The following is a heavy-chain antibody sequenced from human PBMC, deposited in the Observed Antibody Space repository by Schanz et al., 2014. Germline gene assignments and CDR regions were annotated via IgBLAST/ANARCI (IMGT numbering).Heavy chain of an antibody. CDR3: AKDVDFWSGYYLDY. CDR1: RFTISRNP. J-gene: IGHJ4*02. V-gene: IGHV3-NL1*01. CDR2: VSASGGGP. Sequence: QVHLVESGGGVVQPGRSLRLSCTGSRFTISRNPIHWVRQAPGKGLERVSLVSASGGGPFYADSVKGRFTISRDNSKNTLYLQMNSLRSEDTAVYYCAKDVDFWSGYYLDYWGQGTLVTVSS. D-gene: IGHD3-3*01.